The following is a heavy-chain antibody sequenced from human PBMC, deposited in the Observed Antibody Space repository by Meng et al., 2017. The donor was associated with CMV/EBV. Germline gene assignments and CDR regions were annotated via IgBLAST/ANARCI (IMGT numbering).Heavy chain of an antibody. D-gene: IGHD4-17*01. CDR1: GFTFDDYA. CDR2: ISWNSGSI. CDR3: AKDNYGIFSSS. J-gene: IGHJ4*02. Sequence: SLKISCAASGFTFDDYAMHWVRQAPGKGLEWVSGISWNSGSIGYADSVKGRFTISRDNAKNSLYLQMNSLRAEDTALYYCAKDNYGIFSSSWGQGTLVTVSS. V-gene: IGHV3-9*01.